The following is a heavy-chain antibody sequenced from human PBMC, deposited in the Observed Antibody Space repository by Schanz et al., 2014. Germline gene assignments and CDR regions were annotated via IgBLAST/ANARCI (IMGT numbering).Heavy chain of an antibody. CDR2: IFFRGST. V-gene: IGHV4-30-4*07. CDR1: GGSISSGGYS. J-gene: IGHJ6*02. CDR3: YGIDV. Sequence: QVQLQESGPGLVKPSGTLSLTCVVSGGSISSGGYSWSWIRQPPGKGLEWIGYIFFRGSTYYNPSLKSRVTIPIATPKTQFPLRLTPVTAADTAVYYCYGIDVWGQGTTVTVSS.